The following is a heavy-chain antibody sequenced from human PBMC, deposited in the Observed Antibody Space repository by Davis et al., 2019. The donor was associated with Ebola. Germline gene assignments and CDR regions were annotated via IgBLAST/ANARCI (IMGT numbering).Heavy chain of an antibody. D-gene: IGHD4-23*01. CDR1: GGSISRDY. CDR2: IFYNIHT. V-gene: IGHV4-59*01. J-gene: IGHJ5*02. Sequence: MPGGSLRLSCAVSGGSISRDYWAWLRQPPGKGLECIGYIFYNIHTNYNPSLKTRVTISIDASKNQLSLRLSSVTAADTAVYYCARVTRIVESGNSLNWFDPWGRGTLVTVSS. CDR3: ARVTRIVESGNSLNWFDP.